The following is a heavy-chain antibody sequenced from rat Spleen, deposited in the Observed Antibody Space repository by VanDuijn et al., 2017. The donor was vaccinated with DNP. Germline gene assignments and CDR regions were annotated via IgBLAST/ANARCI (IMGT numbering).Heavy chain of an antibody. CDR3: ARGNYPGINTFDY. CDR1: GFIFSGYY. J-gene: IGHJ2*01. V-gene: IGHV5-22*01. Sequence: EVQLVESGGGLVQPGRSLKLSCAASGFIFSGYYMAWVRQAPKTGLELVAYISYESSSTYHGDSVKGRFTISRDNAESTLYLQMKSLRSEDSATYYCARGNYPGINTFDYWGQGVKVTVSS. CDR2: ISYESSST. D-gene: IGHD1-4*01.